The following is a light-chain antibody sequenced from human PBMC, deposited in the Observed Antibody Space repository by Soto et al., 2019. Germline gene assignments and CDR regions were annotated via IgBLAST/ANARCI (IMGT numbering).Light chain of an antibody. V-gene: IGKV1-12*01. CDR3: QQARRFPIT. Sequence: DIQMTQSPSTLSASIGDRVTITCRASQSISKWLAWHQQKPGEAPKFLIYAASNLQSGVPSKFSVSGSGTDFTLTISSLQPEDFAVYYCQQARRFPITFGQGTRLEIK. CDR1: QSISKW. J-gene: IGKJ5*01. CDR2: AAS.